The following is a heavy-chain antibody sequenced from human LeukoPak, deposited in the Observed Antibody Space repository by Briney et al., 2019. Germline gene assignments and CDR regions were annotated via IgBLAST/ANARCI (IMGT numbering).Heavy chain of an antibody. Sequence: GGSLRLSCAASGFTFRNYAMSWVRQAPGKGLEWVSGVRGSGGSTYYADSVKGRFTISRDNAKNSLYLQMNSLRAEDTAVYYCARVLRRCMDYWGQGTLVTVSS. V-gene: IGHV3-23*01. CDR1: GFTFRNYA. J-gene: IGHJ4*02. CDR2: VRGSGGST. CDR3: ARVLRRCMDY.